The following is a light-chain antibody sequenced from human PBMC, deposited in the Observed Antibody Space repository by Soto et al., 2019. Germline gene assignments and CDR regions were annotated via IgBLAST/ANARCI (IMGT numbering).Light chain of an antibody. CDR2: DTS. V-gene: IGKV3-15*01. CDR3: QAYNNWPLT. Sequence: ELVMRRSPAALAVSPGEGASPAGGASQGIGATLAWYQHKPGQTPRLLIYDTSTRATGVPTRFSGSRSGAEFTLTINSLQSEDFAVYYCQAYNNWPLTFGGGTKVDI. J-gene: IGKJ4*01. CDR1: QGIGAT.